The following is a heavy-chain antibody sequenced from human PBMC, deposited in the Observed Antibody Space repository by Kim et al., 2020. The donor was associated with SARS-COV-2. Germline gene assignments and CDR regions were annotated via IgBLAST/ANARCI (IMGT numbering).Heavy chain of an antibody. D-gene: IGHD3-9*01. CDR1: GFTFSSYG. CDR3: ARGAPYYDILTGYSGNDY. CDR2: LWYDGSNK. V-gene: IGHV3-33*01. Sequence: GGSLRLSCAASGFTFSSYGMHWVRQAPGKGLEWVAVLWYDGSNKYYADSVKGRFTISRDNSKNTLYLQMNSLRAEDTAVYYCARGAPYYDILTGYSGNDYWGQGTLVTVSS. J-gene: IGHJ4*02.